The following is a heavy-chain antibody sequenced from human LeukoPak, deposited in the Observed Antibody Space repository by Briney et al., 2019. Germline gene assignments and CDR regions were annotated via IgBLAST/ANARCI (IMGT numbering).Heavy chain of an antibody. V-gene: IGHV3-30*18. J-gene: IGHJ4*02. CDR3: AKDKWELIYYFDY. CDR2: ILNDGSNK. CDR1: GFTVSSNY. D-gene: IGHD1-26*01. Sequence: GGSLRLSCAASGFTVSSNYMSWVRQAPGKGLEWVAVILNDGSNKYYADSVRGRFTISRDNSKNTLYLQMNSLTTEDTAVYYCAKDKWELIYYFDYWGQGTLVSVSS.